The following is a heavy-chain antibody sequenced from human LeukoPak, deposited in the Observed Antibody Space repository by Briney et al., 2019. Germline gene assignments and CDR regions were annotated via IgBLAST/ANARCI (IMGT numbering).Heavy chain of an antibody. CDR2: IYYSGST. CDR3: ARDRRQAEYYDILTGYFHDAFDI. V-gene: IGHV4-61*01. D-gene: IGHD3-9*01. Sequence: SETLSLTCTVSGGSISSSSYYWSWIRQPPGKGLEWIGYIYYSGSTNYNPSLKSRVTISVDTSKNQFSLKLSSVTAADTAVYYCARDRRQAEYYDILTGYFHDAFDIWGQGTMVTVSS. J-gene: IGHJ3*02. CDR1: GGSISSSSYY.